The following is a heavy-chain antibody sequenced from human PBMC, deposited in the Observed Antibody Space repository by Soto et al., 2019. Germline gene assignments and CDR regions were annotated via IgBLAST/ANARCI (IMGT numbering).Heavy chain of an antibody. CDR1: GDSVSSNSAA. Sequence: PSQTLPLTCAISGDSVSSNSAARNWIRQSPSRGLEWLGRTYYRSKWYNDYAVSVKSRITINPDTSKNQFSLQLNSVTPEDTAVYYCARDLEYYDFWSGPDAFDIWGQGTMVTVSS. CDR2: TYYRSKWYN. CDR3: ARDLEYYDFWSGPDAFDI. J-gene: IGHJ3*02. D-gene: IGHD3-3*01. V-gene: IGHV6-1*01.